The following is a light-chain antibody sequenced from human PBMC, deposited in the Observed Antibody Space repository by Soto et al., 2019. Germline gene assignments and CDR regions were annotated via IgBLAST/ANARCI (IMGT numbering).Light chain of an antibody. J-gene: IGLJ1*01. V-gene: IGLV2-14*01. CDR3: SSYTSSSIDYV. Sequence: QSALTQPASVSGSPGQSITISCTGTSSDVGGYNYVSWHQQHPSKAPKLMIYEVSNRPSGVSNRFSGSKSGNTASLTISGLQAEDEADYYCSSYTSSSIDYVFGTGTKLTVL. CDR2: EVS. CDR1: SSDVGGYNY.